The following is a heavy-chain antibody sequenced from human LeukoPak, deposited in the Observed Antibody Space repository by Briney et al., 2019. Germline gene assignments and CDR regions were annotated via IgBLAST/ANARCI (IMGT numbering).Heavy chain of an antibody. Sequence: GASVKVSCKASGYTFTSYYMHWVRQAPGQGLEWMGIINTSGGRTSYAQKFQGRVTMTRDMSTSTVYMELSSLRSEDTAVYYCARDQGGAAVAETGAFDIWGQGKMVTVSS. CDR1: GYTFTSYY. CDR2: INTSGGRT. J-gene: IGHJ3*02. CDR3: ARDQGGAAVAETGAFDI. D-gene: IGHD6-19*01. V-gene: IGHV1-46*01.